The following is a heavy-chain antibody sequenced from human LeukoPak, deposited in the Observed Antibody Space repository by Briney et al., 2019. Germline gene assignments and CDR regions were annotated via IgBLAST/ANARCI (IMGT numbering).Heavy chain of an antibody. D-gene: IGHD2-8*02. CDR1: GFSLTRSGPG. Sequence: GPTLGHPTEAPTLTCTFSGFSLTRSGPGMGWIRQPPGKAPDCLTLIYWDNDRRYSPSLRSRLTITKDTSKNQVVLTMTNMDPVDTATFYCAHRVFKGGYWDSGKFDYWGQGIPVTVSS. J-gene: IGHJ4*02. CDR3: AHRVFKGGYWDSGKFDY. V-gene: IGHV2-5*02. CDR2: IYWDNDR.